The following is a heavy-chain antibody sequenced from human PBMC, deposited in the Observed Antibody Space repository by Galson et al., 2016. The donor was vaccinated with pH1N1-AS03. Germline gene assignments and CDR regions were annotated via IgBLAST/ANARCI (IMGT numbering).Heavy chain of an antibody. Sequence: SLRLSCAASGSTFRSYAMHWVRQAPGKGLQWMAVISNDGSYKHYADSVKGRFTISRDNSKNTVNLQLNSLRADDTAVYYCATNALKVRVDYWGQGTLVTVSS. CDR2: ISNDGSYK. D-gene: IGHD1-1*01. CDR1: GSTFRSYA. CDR3: ATNALKVRVDY. J-gene: IGHJ4*02. V-gene: IGHV3-30*07.